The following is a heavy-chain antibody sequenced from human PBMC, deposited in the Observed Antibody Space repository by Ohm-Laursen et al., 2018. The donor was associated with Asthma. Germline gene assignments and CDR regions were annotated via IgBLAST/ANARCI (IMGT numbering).Heavy chain of an antibody. CDR1: GFTFRSYA. D-gene: IGHD3-3*01. J-gene: IGHJ4*02. Sequence: SLRLSCAASGFTFRSYAMHWVRQAPGKGLEWVAVGGSYYDGGLKYYADSVNGRFTVSRDDSKNTLRLQMNSLRPDDTAVYYCARDVMEWYLPAFDFWGQGTLVTVSS. V-gene: IGHV3-30-3*01. CDR3: ARDVMEWYLPAFDF. CDR2: GGSYYDGGLK.